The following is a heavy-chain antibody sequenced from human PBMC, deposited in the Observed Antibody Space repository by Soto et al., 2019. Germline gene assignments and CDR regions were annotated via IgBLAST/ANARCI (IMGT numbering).Heavy chain of an antibody. D-gene: IGHD4-17*01. CDR2: IYYSVST. J-gene: IGHJ4*02. Sequence: SETLSLTCTVSGGSISSSSYYWGWIRQPPGKGLEWIGSIYYSVSTYYNPSLKSRVTISVDTSKNQFSLKLSSVTAADTAVYYCARHATVTTDFDYWGQGTLVTVSS. V-gene: IGHV4-39*01. CDR3: ARHATVTTDFDY. CDR1: GGSISSSSYY.